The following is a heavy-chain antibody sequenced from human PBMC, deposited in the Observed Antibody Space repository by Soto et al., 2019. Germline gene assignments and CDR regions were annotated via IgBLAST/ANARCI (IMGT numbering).Heavy chain of an antibody. V-gene: IGHV1-18*04. J-gene: IGHJ4*02. CDR2: ISAYNGNT. D-gene: IGHD1-26*01. CDR1: GYTYTSYG. Sequence: QVQLVQSGAEVKKPGASVKVSCKASGYTYTSYGISWVRQAPGQGLEWMGWISAYNGNTNYAQKLQGRVTMTTDTSTSTAYTELRSLSSDDTAVYYCARWSGSYSYYFDSWGQGTLVTVSS. CDR3: ARWSGSYSYYFDS.